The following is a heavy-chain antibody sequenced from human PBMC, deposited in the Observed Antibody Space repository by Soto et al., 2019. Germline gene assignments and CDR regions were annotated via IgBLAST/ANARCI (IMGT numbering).Heavy chain of an antibody. CDR1: GFTFDDYA. D-gene: IGHD5-18*01. J-gene: IGHJ6*02. CDR2: ISWNSGSI. CDR3: AKDMVYGNGYSYGLGHGYYYYGMDV. Sequence: PGGSLRLSCAASGFTFDDYAMHWVRQAPGKGLEWVSGISWNSGSIGYADSVKGRFTISRDNAKNSLYLQMNSLRAEDTALYYCAKDMVYGNGYSYGLGHGYYYYGMDVWGQGTTVTVSS. V-gene: IGHV3-9*01.